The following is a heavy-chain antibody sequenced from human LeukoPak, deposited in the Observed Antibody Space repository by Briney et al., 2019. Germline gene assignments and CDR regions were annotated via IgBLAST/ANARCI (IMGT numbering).Heavy chain of an antibody. CDR2: IYPGDSDT. CDR1: GYSFTSYW. CDR3: ARRGYCSSTSCYNNWFDP. Sequence: GESLKISWKGSGYSFTSYWIGWVRQMPGKGLEWMGIIYPGDSDTRYSPSFQGQVTISADKSISTAYLQWSSLKASDTAMYYCARRGYCSSTSCYNNWFDPWGQGTLVTVSS. J-gene: IGHJ5*02. V-gene: IGHV5-51*01. D-gene: IGHD2-2*02.